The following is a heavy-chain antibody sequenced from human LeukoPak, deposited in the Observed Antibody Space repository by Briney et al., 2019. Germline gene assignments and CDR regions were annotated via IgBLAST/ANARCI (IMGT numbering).Heavy chain of an antibody. Sequence: GGSLRLSCAASGFTVSSNCMSWVRQAPGKGLEWVSVIYSGGSTYYADSVKGRFTISRDNSKNTLYLQMNSLRAEDTAVYYCARAPRDGYNSDYFDYWGQGTLVTVSS. CDR1: GFTVSSNC. J-gene: IGHJ4*02. CDR3: ARAPRDGYNSDYFDY. V-gene: IGHV3-66*02. D-gene: IGHD5-24*01. CDR2: IYSGGST.